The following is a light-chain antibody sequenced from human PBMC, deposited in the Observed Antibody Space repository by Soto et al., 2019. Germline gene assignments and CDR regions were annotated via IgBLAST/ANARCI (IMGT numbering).Light chain of an antibody. J-gene: IGKJ1*01. CDR1: RNVLYSSNNKNY. Sequence: DIVMTQSPDSLAVSLGERATINCKSSRNVLYSSNNKNYLAWYQQKPGQPPKLLIYWASTRESGVPDRFSGSGSGTDFTLTISSLQAEDVAVYYCHQYHILPWTFGQGIKVEMK. V-gene: IGKV4-1*01. CDR2: WAS. CDR3: HQYHILPWT.